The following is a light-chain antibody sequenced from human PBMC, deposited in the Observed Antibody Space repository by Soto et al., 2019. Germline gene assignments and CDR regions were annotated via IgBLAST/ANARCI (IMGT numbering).Light chain of an antibody. V-gene: IGLV1-44*01. J-gene: IGLJ3*02. CDR2: SNN. CDR1: SSNIGSNT. Sequence: QSVLTQPPSASGTPGPRVTISCSGSSSNIGSNTVNWYQQVPGTAPKLLIYSNNQRPSGVPGRFSGSKSGTSASLAISGLQSEDEADYYCEAWDDSLNGRVFGGGTKLTVL. CDR3: EAWDDSLNGRV.